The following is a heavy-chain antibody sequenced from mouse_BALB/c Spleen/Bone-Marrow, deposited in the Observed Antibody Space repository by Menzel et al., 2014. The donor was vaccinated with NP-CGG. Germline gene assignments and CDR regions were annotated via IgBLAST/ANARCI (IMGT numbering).Heavy chain of an antibody. D-gene: IGHD1-1*01. J-gene: IGHJ1*01. CDR1: GYSFTGYF. Sequence: VQLQQPGPELVKPGASVKISCKASGYSFTGYFMNWVMQSHGKSLEWIGRTNPYNGDTFYNQKFKGKATLTVDKSSSTAHMELRSLASEDSAVYYCARVTTDWYFDVWGAGTTVTVSS. CDR2: TNPYNGDT. V-gene: IGHV1-20*02. CDR3: ARVTTDWYFDV.